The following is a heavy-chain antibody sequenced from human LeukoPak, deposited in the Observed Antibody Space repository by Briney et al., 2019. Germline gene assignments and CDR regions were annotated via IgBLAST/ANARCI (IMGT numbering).Heavy chain of an antibody. CDR2: IYYSGST. V-gene: IGHV4-30-4*08. CDR1: GGSISSGDYY. Sequence: PSEALSLTCTVSGGSISSGDYYWSWLRQPPGKGLEWIGYIYYSGSTYYNPSLKSRVTISVDTSKNQFSLKLSSVTAAETAVYYCARETHDPTLVRGVVDYWGQGTLVTVSS. J-gene: IGHJ4*02. CDR3: ARETHDPTLVRGVVDY. D-gene: IGHD3-10*01.